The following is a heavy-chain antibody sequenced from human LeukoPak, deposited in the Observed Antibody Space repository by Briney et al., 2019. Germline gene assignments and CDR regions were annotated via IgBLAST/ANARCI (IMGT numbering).Heavy chain of an antibody. CDR3: AREGEMVVANPNPYYYYGMDV. CDR2: ISAYNGNT. V-gene: IGHV1-18*01. D-gene: IGHD2-15*01. Sequence: ASVKVSCKASGYTFTSYGISWVRQAPGQGLEWMGWISAYNGNTNYAQKLQGRVTMTTDTSTSTAYMELRSLRSDDTAVYYCAREGEMVVANPNPYYYYGMDVWGQGTTVTVSS. J-gene: IGHJ6*02. CDR1: GYTFTSYG.